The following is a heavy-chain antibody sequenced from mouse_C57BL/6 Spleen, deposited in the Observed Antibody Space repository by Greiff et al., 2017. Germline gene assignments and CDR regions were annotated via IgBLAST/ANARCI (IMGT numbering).Heavy chain of an antibody. Sequence: EVKLMESGGGLVKPGGSLKLSCAASGFTFSDYGMHWVRQAPEKGLEWVAYISSGSSTIYYADTVTGRFTISRDNAKNTLFLQMTSLRSEDTAMYYCARNCLYAMDYWGQGTSVTVSS. V-gene: IGHV5-17*01. CDR1: GFTFSDYG. CDR2: ISSGSSTI. J-gene: IGHJ4*01. CDR3: ARNCLYAMDY.